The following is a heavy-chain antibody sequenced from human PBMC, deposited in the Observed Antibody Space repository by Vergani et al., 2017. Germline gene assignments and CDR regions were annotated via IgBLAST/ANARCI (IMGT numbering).Heavy chain of an antibody. D-gene: IGHD2-21*02. V-gene: IGHV3-53*02. CDR2: IYSGGST. J-gene: IGHJ4*02. Sequence: EVQLVETGGGLIQPGGSLRLSCSASGFPFTSNYMSWVRQAPGKGREWVSVIYSGGSTYYSDSVKGRFTSSRDNSKNTLYLQIKNLRAEDPAVYYCARGPIKDCLFDYWGQGSLVTVSS. CDR3: ARGPIKDCLFDY. CDR1: GFPFTSNY.